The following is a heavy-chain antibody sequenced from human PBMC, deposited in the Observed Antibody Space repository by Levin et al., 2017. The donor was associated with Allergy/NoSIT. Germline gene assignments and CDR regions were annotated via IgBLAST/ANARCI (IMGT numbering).Heavy chain of an antibody. CDR2: INWNGGST. CDR3: ARVFYGGNSYYFDY. V-gene: IGHV3-20*01. CDR1: GLTFDAYG. Sequence: PGGSLRLSCAASGLTFDAYGMSWVRQAPGKGLEWVSGINWNGGSTGYTDSVKGRFTISRDNAKNSLYLQMNSLRAEDTGFYHCARVFYGGNSYYFDYWGQGTLVTVSS. D-gene: IGHD4-23*01. J-gene: IGHJ4*02.